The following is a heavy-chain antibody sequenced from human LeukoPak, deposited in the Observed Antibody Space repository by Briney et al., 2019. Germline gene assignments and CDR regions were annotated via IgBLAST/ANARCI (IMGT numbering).Heavy chain of an antibody. V-gene: IGHV1-2*02. CDR2: IKPNSGGT. J-gene: IGHJ3*02. D-gene: IGHD3-22*01. CDR1: GYTFTGYY. Sequence: ASVKVTCKASGYTFTGYYMHWVRQAFGQGLEWMGWIKPNSGGTNYEQKFQGRVTITRDKSISTGYMELSRLRCDGTAVYYCARYGSSGAFDMWGKGTMVTVSS. CDR3: ARYGSSGAFDM.